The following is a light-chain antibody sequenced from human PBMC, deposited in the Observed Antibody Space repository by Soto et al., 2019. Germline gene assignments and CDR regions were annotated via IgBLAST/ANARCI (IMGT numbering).Light chain of an antibody. Sequence: EIVLTQSPGTLSLSPGERDTHSRRASQSVSSSYLAWYQQKPGQAPRLLIYGASSRATGIPDRFSGSGSGTDFTLTISRLEPEDFAVYYCQQYGSSPSITFGQGTRLEIK. V-gene: IGKV3-20*01. J-gene: IGKJ5*01. CDR2: GAS. CDR1: QSVSSSY. CDR3: QQYGSSPSIT.